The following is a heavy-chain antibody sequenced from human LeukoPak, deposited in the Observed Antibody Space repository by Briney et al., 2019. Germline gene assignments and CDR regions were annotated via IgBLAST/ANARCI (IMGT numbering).Heavy chain of an antibody. D-gene: IGHD3-3*01. V-gene: IGHV4-34*01. CDR3: ALIFGEADDAFDI. Sequence: SETLSLTCAVYGGSFSGYYWSWIRQPPGKGLEWIGEINHSGSTNYNPSLKSRVTISVDTSKNQFSLKLSSVTAADAAVYYCALIFGEADDAFDIWGQGTMVTVSS. CDR1: GGSFSGYY. CDR2: INHSGST. J-gene: IGHJ3*02.